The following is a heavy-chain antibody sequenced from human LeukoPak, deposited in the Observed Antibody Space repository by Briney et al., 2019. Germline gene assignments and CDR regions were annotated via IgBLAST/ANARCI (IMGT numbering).Heavy chain of an antibody. CDR2: IYYSGST. Sequence: SETLSLTCTVSGGSISSSSYYWGWIRQPPGKGLEWIGSIYYSGSTYYNPSLKSRVTISVDTSKNQFSLKLSSVTAADTAVYYCARHGGAGARGVTGRDANYYYYYGMDVWGQGTTVTVSS. J-gene: IGHJ6*02. CDR3: ARHGGAGARGVTGRDANYYYYYGMDV. V-gene: IGHV4-39*01. D-gene: IGHD3-10*01. CDR1: GGSISSSSYY.